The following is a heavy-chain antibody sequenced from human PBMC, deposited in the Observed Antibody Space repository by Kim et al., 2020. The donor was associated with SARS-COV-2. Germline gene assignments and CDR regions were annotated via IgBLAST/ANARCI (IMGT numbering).Heavy chain of an antibody. D-gene: IGHD1-26*01. J-gene: IGHJ4*01. V-gene: IGHV3-30*04. Sequence: GESLRLSCAASGFTFSSYAMHWVRQAPGKGLEWVAVISYDGSNKYYADSVKGRFTISRDNSKNTLYLQMNSLRAEDTAVYYCARDQGHYVGATDFDYWG. CDR2: ISYDGSNK. CDR3: ARDQGHYVGATDFDY. CDR1: GFTFSSYA.